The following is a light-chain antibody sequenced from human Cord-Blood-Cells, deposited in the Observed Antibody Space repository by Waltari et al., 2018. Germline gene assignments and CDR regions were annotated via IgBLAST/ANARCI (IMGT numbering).Light chain of an antibody. Sequence: QSALTQPASVSGSPGQSITISCTGTSSDVGGYNYVSWSQQHPGKAPKLMIYDVSNRPSGVSNRFSVSKSGNTASLTISGLQAEDEADYYCSSYTSSSTYVFGTGTKVTVL. J-gene: IGLJ1*01. CDR3: SSYTSSSTYV. V-gene: IGLV2-14*01. CDR1: SSDVGGYNY. CDR2: DVS.